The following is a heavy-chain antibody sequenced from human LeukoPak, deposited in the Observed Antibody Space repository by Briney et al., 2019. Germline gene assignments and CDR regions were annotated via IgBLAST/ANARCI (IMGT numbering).Heavy chain of an antibody. Sequence: GGSLRLSCSASGFTFTTYAMTWVRQPPGKGLEWVSGISGTGDTTSYADSVKGRFTISRDNSKNTLYLQMNSLRAEDTAVYYCARDGAVAGIRNAFDTWGQGTMVTVSS. D-gene: IGHD6-19*01. J-gene: IGHJ3*02. CDR2: ISGTGDTT. CDR1: GFTFTTYA. CDR3: ARDGAVAGIRNAFDT. V-gene: IGHV3-23*01.